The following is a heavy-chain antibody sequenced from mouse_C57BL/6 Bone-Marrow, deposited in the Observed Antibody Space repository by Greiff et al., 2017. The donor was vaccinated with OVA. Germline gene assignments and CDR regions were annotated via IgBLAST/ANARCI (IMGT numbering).Heavy chain of an antibody. CDR1: GSTFSSYA. Sequence: DVKLVESGGGLVKPGGSLKLSCAASGSTFSSYAMSWVRQTPEKRLEWVATISDGGSYTYYPDNVKGRFTISRDNAKNNLYLQMSHLKSEDTAMYYCARDRITTVVLDYWGQGTTLTVSS. V-gene: IGHV5-4*01. J-gene: IGHJ2*01. CDR3: ARDRITTVVLDY. CDR2: ISDGGSYT. D-gene: IGHD1-1*01.